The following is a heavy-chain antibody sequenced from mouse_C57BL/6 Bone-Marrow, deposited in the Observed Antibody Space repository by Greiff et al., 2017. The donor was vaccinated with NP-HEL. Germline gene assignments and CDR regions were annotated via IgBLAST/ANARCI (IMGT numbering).Heavy chain of an antibody. CDR2: IYPGNSDT. D-gene: IGHD1-1*01. Sequence: EVQLQESGTVLARPGASVKMSCKTSGYTFTSYWMHWVKQRPGQGLEWIGAIYPGNSDTSYNQKFKGKAKLTAVTSASTAYMELSSLTNEDSAVNYCTSHYGSSYYYAMDYWGQGTSVTVSS. CDR3: TSHYGSSYYYAMDY. J-gene: IGHJ4*01. CDR1: GYTFTSYW. V-gene: IGHV1-5*01.